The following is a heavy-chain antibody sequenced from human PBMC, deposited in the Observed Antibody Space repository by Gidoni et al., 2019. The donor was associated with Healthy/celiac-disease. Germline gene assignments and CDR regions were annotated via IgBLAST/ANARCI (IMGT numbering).Heavy chain of an antibody. V-gene: IGHV3-21*01. J-gene: IGHJ4*02. CDR3: ARDSSYSGYAYDY. CDR1: GFTLSSYS. Sequence: EVQLVESGGGLVKPGGSLRLSCAASGFTLSSYSMNWVRQAPGKGLEWVSSISSSSSYIYYADSVKGRFTISRDNAKNSLYLQMNSLRAEDTAVYYCARDSSYSGYAYDYWGQGTLVTVSS. CDR2: ISSSSSYI. D-gene: IGHD5-12*01.